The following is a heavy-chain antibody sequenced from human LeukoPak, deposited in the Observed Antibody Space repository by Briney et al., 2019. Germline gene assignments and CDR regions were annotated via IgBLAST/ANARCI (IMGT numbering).Heavy chain of an antibody. D-gene: IGHD3-10*01. CDR1: GYTFTIYA. CDR3: ARENGENWYFDL. CDR2: ISAGNGNT. J-gene: IGHJ2*01. Sequence: GASVNVSCKASGYTFTIYAIHWVRQAPGQRLEWMGWISAGNGNTKYSQNFQGRVTFISNTSATTAFMELSSLRSEDTAVYYCARENGENWYFDLWGRGTLVTVSS. V-gene: IGHV1-3*01.